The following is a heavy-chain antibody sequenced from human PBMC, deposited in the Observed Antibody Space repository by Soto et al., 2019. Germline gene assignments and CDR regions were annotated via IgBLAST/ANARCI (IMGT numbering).Heavy chain of an antibody. J-gene: IGHJ4*02. V-gene: IGHV3-30*03. CDR2: ISYDGNIK. Sequence: QVQLVESGGGVVQPGRSLRLSCAASGFTFSNFGMQWVRQAPGKGLEWVASISYDGNIKYSADSVKGRFTISRDNSKNTMYLQLNSMTSEDAAVYYCARFWGPVTAAVDDYWGQGTLVTVSS. CDR3: ARFWGPVTAAVDDY. D-gene: IGHD3-16*01. CDR1: GFTFSNFG.